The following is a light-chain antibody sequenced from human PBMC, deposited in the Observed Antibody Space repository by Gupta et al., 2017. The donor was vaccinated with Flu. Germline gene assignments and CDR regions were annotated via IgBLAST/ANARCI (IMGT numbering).Light chain of an antibody. CDR3: QQDDNRPQT. CDR1: QSVSSN. CDR2: GAS. J-gene: IGKJ1*01. Sequence: EIVMTQSPATLSVSPGETTTLSCWASQSVSSNLAWYQQKPGQAPRLLIYGASTRATGIPARFRGSGSGTEFSLTISRLQSEDFALYSCQQDDNRPQTFGQGTKVEIK. V-gene: IGKV3-15*01.